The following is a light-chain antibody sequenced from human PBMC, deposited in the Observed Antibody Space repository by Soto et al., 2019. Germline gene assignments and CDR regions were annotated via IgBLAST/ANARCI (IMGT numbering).Light chain of an antibody. CDR2: GTS. J-gene: IGKJ2*01. Sequence: AIQMTQSPSSLSVSVGDRITITCRASQDIRNDLGWYQQKPGKAPKLLIYGTSNLQSGVPSRFSRSGSGTDFTLTISSLQPEDFATYYCLQDYIYPYTFGQGTKLEIK. CDR1: QDIRND. CDR3: LQDYIYPYT. V-gene: IGKV1-6*01.